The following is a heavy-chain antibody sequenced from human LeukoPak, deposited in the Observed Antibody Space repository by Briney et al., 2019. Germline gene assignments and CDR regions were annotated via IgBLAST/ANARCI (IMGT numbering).Heavy chain of an antibody. CDR1: GGTFSSYA. V-gene: IGHV1-69*05. CDR2: IIPIFGTA. D-gene: IGHD6-6*01. J-gene: IGHJ4*02. Sequence: ASVKVSCKASGGTFSSYAISWVRQAPGQGLEWMGGIIPIFGTANYAQKFQGRVTITTDESTSTAYMELSSRRSEDTAVYYCARGIASRREILFDYWGQGTLVTVSS. CDR3: ARGIASRREILFDY.